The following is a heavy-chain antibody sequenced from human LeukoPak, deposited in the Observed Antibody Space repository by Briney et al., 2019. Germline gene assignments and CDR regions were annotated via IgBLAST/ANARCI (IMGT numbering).Heavy chain of an antibody. CDR2: IYNSGMT. Sequence: GGSLRRSCVASGLTDYTNFMNWVRQAPGKGLEWVSVIYNSGMTYYADFVKGRFIISRDNSKNTLYLQLNSLRVEDTAMYYCARDARIAEARKWHDAIDLWGQGTMVTVSS. CDR1: GLTDYTNF. D-gene: IGHD6-25*01. V-gene: IGHV3-66*01. J-gene: IGHJ3*01. CDR3: ARDARIAEARKWHDAIDL.